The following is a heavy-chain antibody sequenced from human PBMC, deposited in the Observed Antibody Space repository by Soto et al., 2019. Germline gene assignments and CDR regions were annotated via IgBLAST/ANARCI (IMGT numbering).Heavy chain of an antibody. CDR2: IESKTDGGTT. CDR1: GFTFSNAW. V-gene: IGHV3-15*07. CDR3: TTGVNYDFWSGFGY. Sequence: EVQLVESGGGLVKPGGSLRLSCAASGFTFSNAWMNWVRQAPGKGLEWVGRIESKTDGGTTDYAAPVKGRFTISRDDSKNTLYLQMNSLKTEDTAVYYCTTGVNYDFWSGFGYWGQGTLVTVSS. J-gene: IGHJ4*02. D-gene: IGHD3-3*01.